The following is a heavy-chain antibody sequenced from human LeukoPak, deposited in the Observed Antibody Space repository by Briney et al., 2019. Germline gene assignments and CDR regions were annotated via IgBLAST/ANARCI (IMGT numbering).Heavy chain of an antibody. CDR1: GITFSSHA. D-gene: IGHD3-22*01. CDR3: ARWESSGFFYAGSDFDY. Sequence: PGGSLRLSCAASGITFSSHAMSWVRQAPGKGLQWISAISSSAGSTYYADSVKGRFTISRDNSKNTLYLQMNSLRAEDTAVYYCARWESSGFFYAGSDFDYWGQGTLVTVSS. J-gene: IGHJ4*02. V-gene: IGHV3-23*01. CDR2: ISSSAGST.